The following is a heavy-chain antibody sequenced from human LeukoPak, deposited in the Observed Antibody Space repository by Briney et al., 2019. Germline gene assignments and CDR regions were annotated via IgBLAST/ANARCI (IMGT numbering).Heavy chain of an antibody. V-gene: IGHV3-73*01. J-gene: IGHJ4*02. Sequence: PGGSLRLSCAASGFTFSGSAMHWVRQASGKGLEWVGRIRSKANSYATAYAASVKGRFTISRDDSKNTAYLQMNSLKTEDTAVYYCTSEVYYDSSGLLYGRDYWGQGTLVTVSS. CDR3: TSEVYYDSSGLLYGRDY. CDR2: IRSKANSYAT. D-gene: IGHD3-22*01. CDR1: GFTFSGSA.